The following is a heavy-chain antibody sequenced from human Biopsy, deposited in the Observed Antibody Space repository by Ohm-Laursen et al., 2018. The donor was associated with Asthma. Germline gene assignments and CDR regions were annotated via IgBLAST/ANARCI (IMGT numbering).Heavy chain of an antibody. V-gene: IGHV3-30*18. CDR1: GFMFRSFA. J-gene: IGHJ4*02. CDR2: ISYDGNHK. Sequence: SLRLSCAASGFMFRSFAMHWVRQAPGKGLEWVAVISYDGNHKFYEDSVKGRFTISRDNSKNTLYLQVNSLRTEDTAVYYCAKRRGYSGHDNDYWGQGTLVIVSS. CDR3: AKRRGYSGHDNDY. D-gene: IGHD5-12*01.